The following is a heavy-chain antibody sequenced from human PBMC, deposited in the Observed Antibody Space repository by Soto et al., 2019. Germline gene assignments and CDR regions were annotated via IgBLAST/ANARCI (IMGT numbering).Heavy chain of an antibody. CDR2: IYYSGST. J-gene: IGHJ6*02. CDR1: GGSISSGDYY. Sequence: SETLSLTCTVSGGSISSGDYYWSWIRQPPGKGLEWIGYIYYSGSTYYNPSLKSRVSISVDTSKNQVSLKLSSVTAADTAVYYCASKLRNYYYYGMDVWGQGTTVTVSS. V-gene: IGHV4-30-4*01. D-gene: IGHD1-7*01. CDR3: ASKLRNYYYYGMDV.